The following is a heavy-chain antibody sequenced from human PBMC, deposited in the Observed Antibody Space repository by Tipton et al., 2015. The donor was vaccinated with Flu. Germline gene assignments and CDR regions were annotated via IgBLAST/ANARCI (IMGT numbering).Heavy chain of an antibody. D-gene: IGHD2-8*02. CDR3: ARVTATKISDYWSTPIDS. CDR1: GVSMSSDTSY. CDR2: INSNGNI. Sequence: TLSLTCTVSGVSMSSDTSYWSWIRQPPGKGLEWIGYINSNGNIYYSPSLRGRASISLDMSESQFSLTLTSLDAAGTALYYCARVTATKISDYWSTPIDSWDQGTLVTVSS. J-gene: IGHJ4*02. V-gene: IGHV4-30-4*01.